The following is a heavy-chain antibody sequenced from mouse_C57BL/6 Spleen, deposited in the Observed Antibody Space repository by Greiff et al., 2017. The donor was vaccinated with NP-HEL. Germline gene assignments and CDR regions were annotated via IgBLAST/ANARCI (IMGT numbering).Heavy chain of an antibody. CDR1: GFTFSSYG. J-gene: IGHJ2*01. CDR3: TREETAQAYFHH. V-gene: IGHV5-6*01. CDR2: ISSGGSYT. D-gene: IGHD3-2*02. Sequence: EVHLVESGGDLVKPGGSLKLSCAASGFTFSSYGMSWVRQTPDKRLEWVATISSGGSYTYYPDSVKGRFTISRDNAKNTLYLQMSSLKSEDTAMYYCTREETAQAYFHHWRKDTTLTVST.